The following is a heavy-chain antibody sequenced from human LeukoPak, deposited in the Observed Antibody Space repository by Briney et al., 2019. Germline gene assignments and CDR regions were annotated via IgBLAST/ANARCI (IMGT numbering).Heavy chain of an antibody. Sequence: PGGSLRLSCAASGFTVSSNYMSWARQAPGKGLEWVSVIYSGGSTYYADSVKGRFTISRDNSKNTLYLQMNSLRAEDAAVYYCAKDVLRFLEWGFDYWGQGTLVTVSS. CDR1: GFTVSSNY. D-gene: IGHD3-3*01. CDR2: IYSGGST. J-gene: IGHJ4*02. CDR3: AKDVLRFLEWGFDY. V-gene: IGHV3-53*05.